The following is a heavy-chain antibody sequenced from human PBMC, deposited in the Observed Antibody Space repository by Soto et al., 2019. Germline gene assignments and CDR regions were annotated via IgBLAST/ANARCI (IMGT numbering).Heavy chain of an antibody. CDR1: GFTFSNSW. CDR2: IKQDGSET. V-gene: IGHV3-7*01. CDR3: ARLATLLYGSGSDY. Sequence: PGGSLRLSCAASGFTFSNSWMGWVRQAPGKGLEWVATIKQDGSETYYVDSVKGRLTISRDNARNSLYPQMNSLRAEDTAVYYCARLATLLYGSGSDYWGQGTLVTSPQ. D-gene: IGHD3-10*01. J-gene: IGHJ4*02.